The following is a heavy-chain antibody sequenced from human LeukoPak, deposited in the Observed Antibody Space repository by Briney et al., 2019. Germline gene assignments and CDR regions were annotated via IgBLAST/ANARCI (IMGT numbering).Heavy chain of an antibody. CDR3: GGWGVPFDY. Sequence: GGSLRLSCAASGFTFSSYAMSWVRQAPGKGLEWVSVIFSGGSTYYADSVKGRFTISRDNSKNTLYLQMNSLRAEDTAVYYCGGWGVPFDYWGQGTLVTVSS. D-gene: IGHD3-10*01. CDR1: GFTFSSYA. V-gene: IGHV3-53*01. CDR2: IFSGGST. J-gene: IGHJ4*02.